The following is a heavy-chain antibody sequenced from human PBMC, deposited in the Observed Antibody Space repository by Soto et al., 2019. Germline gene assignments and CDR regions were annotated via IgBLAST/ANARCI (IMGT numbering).Heavy chain of an antibody. CDR2: IYYSGST. CDR3: AGHRSGGTYTYYGMDV. J-gene: IGHJ6*02. CDR1: GGSITSSSYY. Sequence: PXGTLSLTSTVYGGSITSSSYYWGWIRQPPGKGLQWIGSIYYSGSTYYNPSLKSRVTISVDTSKNQFSLKLTSVTAADTAVYYCAGHRSGGTYTYYGMDVWGQGTTVTVSS. V-gene: IGHV4-39*01. D-gene: IGHD2-15*01.